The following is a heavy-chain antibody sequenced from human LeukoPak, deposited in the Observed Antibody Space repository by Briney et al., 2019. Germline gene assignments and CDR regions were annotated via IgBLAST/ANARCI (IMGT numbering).Heavy chain of an antibody. J-gene: IGHJ6*02. CDR2: IGTAGDT. Sequence: PGGSLRLSCAASGFTFSSYDMHWVRQATGKGLEWVSAIGTAGDTYYPGSVKGRFTISRENAKNSLYLQMNSLRAGDTAVYYCARASPYYYGSGKPNYYYYGMDVWGQGTLVTVSS. CDR3: ARASPYYYGSGKPNYYYYGMDV. V-gene: IGHV3-13*04. D-gene: IGHD3-10*01. CDR1: GFTFSSYD.